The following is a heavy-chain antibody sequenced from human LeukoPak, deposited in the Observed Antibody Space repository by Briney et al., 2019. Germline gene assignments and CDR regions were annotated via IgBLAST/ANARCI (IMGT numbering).Heavy chain of an antibody. CDR2: IIDSGEST. V-gene: IGHV3-23*01. CDR3: AKLGGQELHNYYVAV. D-gene: IGHD3-16*01. CDR1: GFTFSSYA. Sequence: GGSLRLSCAASGFTFSSYAMSWVRQAPGKGLEWVSGIIDSGESTYYANFAKGRFTISRDNSNNTLYLQMNSLRAEDTAVYYCAKLGGQELHNYYVAVCGKGTTVAVSS. J-gene: IGHJ6*03.